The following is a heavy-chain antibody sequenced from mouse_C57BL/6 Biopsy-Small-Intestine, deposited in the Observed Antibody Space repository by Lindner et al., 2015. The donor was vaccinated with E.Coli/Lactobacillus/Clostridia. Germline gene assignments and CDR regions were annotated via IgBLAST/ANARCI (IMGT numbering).Heavy chain of an antibody. CDR1: GYTFINHD. Sequence: SVKVSCKASGYTFINHDINWVRQASGQGLEWMGWMNSNSGNTGYAQKFQGRVTMTRDTSISTAYMELSGLRSDDTAVYYCARGSGTAGRDWFDPWGQGTLVSVSS. D-gene: IGHD3-1*01. CDR3: ARGSGTAGRDWFDP. J-gene: IGHJ4*01. V-gene: IGHV1S55*01. CDR2: MNSNSGNT.